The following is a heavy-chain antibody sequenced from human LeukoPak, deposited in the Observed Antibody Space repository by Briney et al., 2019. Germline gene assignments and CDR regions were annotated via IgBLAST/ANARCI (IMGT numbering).Heavy chain of an antibody. D-gene: IGHD5-18*01. CDR2: INHSGST. V-gene: IGHV4-34*01. Sequence: PSETLSLTCAVYGGSFSGCYWSWIRQPPGKGLEWIGEINHSGSTNYNPSLKSRVTISVDTSKNQFSLKLSSVTAADTAVYYCARRPHTAMVFYYYYYYMDVWGKGTTVTVSS. J-gene: IGHJ6*03. CDR1: GGSFSGCY. CDR3: ARRPHTAMVFYYYYYYMDV.